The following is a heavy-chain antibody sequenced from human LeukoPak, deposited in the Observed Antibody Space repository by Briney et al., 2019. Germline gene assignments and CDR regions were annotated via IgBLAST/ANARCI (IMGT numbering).Heavy chain of an antibody. CDR2: IYSSGST. CDR3: AREGTTVTHFDY. V-gene: IGHV4-59*01. Sequence: SETLSLTCTVSGGSISSYYWSWIRQPPGKGLEWIGYIYSSGSTNYNPSLQSRVTISVDTSKNQFSLKLSSVTAADTAVYYCAREGTTVTHFDYWGQGTLVTVSS. D-gene: IGHD4-17*01. CDR1: GGSISSYY. J-gene: IGHJ4*02.